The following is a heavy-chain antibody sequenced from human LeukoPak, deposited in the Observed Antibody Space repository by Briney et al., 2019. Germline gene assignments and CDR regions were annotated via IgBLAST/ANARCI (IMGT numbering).Heavy chain of an antibody. V-gene: IGHV3-53*01. Sequence: MXXXRXAPXXXLXXVSIIYSDGSTYYADSVRGRFTISRDISKNTLSLQMNNLRAEDTAVYYCARGGYRFGYAAYWGQGSLVTVSS. D-gene: IGHD5-18*01. CDR3: ARGGYRFGYAAY. J-gene: IGHJ4*02. CDR2: IYSDGST.